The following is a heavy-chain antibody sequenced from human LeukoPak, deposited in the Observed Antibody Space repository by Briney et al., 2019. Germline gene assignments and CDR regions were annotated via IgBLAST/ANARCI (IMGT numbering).Heavy chain of an antibody. J-gene: IGHJ4*02. CDR3: ATKQWLAPPPDS. CDR2: INTDGTVT. V-gene: IGHV3-74*01. Sequence: GGSLRLSCAAFGFTFSKYWMLWVRQAPGKGLESVSRINTDGTVTTYADSVKGRFTVSRDDADNTMFLQMNSVRDEDTAVYYCATKQWLAPPPDSWGQGTPVTVSS. D-gene: IGHD6-19*01. CDR1: GFTFSKYW.